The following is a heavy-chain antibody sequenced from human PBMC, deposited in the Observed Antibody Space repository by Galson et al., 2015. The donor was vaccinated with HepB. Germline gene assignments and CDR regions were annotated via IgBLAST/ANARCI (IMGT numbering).Heavy chain of an antibody. J-gene: IGHJ6*02. CDR2: ISGSGGST. CDR3: ALPLGGYCSSTSCYGGDYYYYGMDV. Sequence: SLRLSCAASGFTFSSYAMSWVRQAPGKGLEWVSAISGSGGSTYYADSVKGRFTISRDNSKNTLYLQMNSLRAEDTAVYYCALPLGGYCSSTSCYGGDYYYYGMDVWGQGTTVTVSS. V-gene: IGHV3-23*01. CDR1: GFTFSSYA. D-gene: IGHD2-2*01.